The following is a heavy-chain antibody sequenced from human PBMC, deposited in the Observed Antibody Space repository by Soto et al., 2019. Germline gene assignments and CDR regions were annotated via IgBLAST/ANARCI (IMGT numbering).Heavy chain of an antibody. CDR1: GGSISSGGYY. CDR3: ARGETTVVRSYGYYYYGMDV. Sequence: QVQLQESGPGLVKPSQTLSLTCTVSGGSISSGGYYWSWIRQHPGKVLEWIGYIYSSGSTYYNPSLKSRVTISVDTSKNQFSLQLSSVTAADTAVYYCARGETTVVRSYGYYYYGMDVWGQGTTVTVSS. D-gene: IGHD4-17*01. V-gene: IGHV4-31*03. J-gene: IGHJ6*02. CDR2: IYSSGST.